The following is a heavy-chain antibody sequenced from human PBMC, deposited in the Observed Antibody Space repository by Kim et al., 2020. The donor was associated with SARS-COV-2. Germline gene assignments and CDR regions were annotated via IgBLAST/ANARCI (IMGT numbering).Heavy chain of an antibody. CDR3: SRLRSSNY. J-gene: IGHJ4*02. Sequence: HSGTTSYNPSLKSRVHMSIDTSNNQFSLNLTSVTAADTATYYCSRLRSSNYWGQGTLVTVSS. V-gene: IGHV4-34*01. D-gene: IGHD6-6*01. CDR2: HSGTT.